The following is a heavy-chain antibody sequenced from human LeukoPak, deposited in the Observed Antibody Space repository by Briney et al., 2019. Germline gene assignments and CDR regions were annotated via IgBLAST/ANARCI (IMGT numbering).Heavy chain of an antibody. J-gene: IGHJ3*02. V-gene: IGHV3-30*18. CDR3: AKVKGEVIGAFDI. CDR1: RFTFSSYG. D-gene: IGHD3-16*01. Sequence: GGSLRLSCAASRFTFSSYGMHWVRQAPGKGLEWVAVISYDGNNRYYADSVKGRFTISRYNSKNTLYLQMNSLRAEDTAVYYCAKVKGEVIGAFDIWGEGTMVTVSS. CDR2: ISYDGNNR.